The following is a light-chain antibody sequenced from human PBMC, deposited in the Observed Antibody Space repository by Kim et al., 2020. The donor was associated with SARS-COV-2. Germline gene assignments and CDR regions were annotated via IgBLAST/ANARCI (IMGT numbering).Light chain of an antibody. CDR1: TSDVGGYRY. CDR2: DVS. Sequence: QSALTQPASVSGSPGQSITISCTGTTSDVGGYRYVSWYQQHPGKAPKLMIYDVSNRPSGVSTRFSGSKSANTASLTISGLQAEDEADYYCSSRRSGRTLVFGGGTQLTVL. J-gene: IGLJ2*01. CDR3: SSRRSGRTLV. V-gene: IGLV2-14*03.